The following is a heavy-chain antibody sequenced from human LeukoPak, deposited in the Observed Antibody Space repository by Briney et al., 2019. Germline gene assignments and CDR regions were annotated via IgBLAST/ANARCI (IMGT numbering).Heavy chain of an antibody. Sequence: PGGSLRLSCAASGFTVSSNYMSWVRQAPGKGLEWVSVIYSGGSTYYADSVKGRFTISRDNSKNTLYLQMNSLRAEDTAVYYCARDPGGSRWFSVYYGMDVWGQGTTVTVSS. CDR3: ARDPGGSRWFSVYYGMDV. CDR2: IYSGGST. CDR1: GFTVSSNY. J-gene: IGHJ6*02. D-gene: IGHD6-13*01. V-gene: IGHV3-66*01.